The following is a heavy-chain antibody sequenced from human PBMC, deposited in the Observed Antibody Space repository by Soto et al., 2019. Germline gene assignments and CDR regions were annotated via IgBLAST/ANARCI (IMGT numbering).Heavy chain of an antibody. CDR2: IWYDGTNK. V-gene: IGHV3-33*01. CDR3: ATFGDYVFEY. Sequence: HWVLHTQGKGLEWVAVIWYDGTNKYYADSVKVRFTISRDNSKNTLFLQLNSLRAEDTAVYYCATFGDYVFEYWGQRPLVTVSS. D-gene: IGHD4-17*01. J-gene: IGHJ4*02.